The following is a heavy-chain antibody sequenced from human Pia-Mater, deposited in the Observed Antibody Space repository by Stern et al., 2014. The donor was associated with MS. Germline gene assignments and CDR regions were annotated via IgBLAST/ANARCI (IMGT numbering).Heavy chain of an antibody. CDR3: VRDQGGIAAS. D-gene: IGHD6-13*01. CDR2: ISPLFGTT. J-gene: IGHJ4*02. CDR1: GDSFSTIE. V-gene: IGHV1-69*01. Sequence: QVQLMQSGAEVKKPGSSMKVSCQASGDSFSTIEISWVRQAPGHGLEWLGGISPLFGTTNYAQKVQGRVTIIADVSTSTVNMELVSLRLEDTAVYYCVRDQGGIAASWGQGTLVTVSS.